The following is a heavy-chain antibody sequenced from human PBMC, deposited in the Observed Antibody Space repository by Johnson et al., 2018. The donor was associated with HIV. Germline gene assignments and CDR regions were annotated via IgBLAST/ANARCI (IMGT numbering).Heavy chain of an antibody. CDR2: IKQDGSEK. J-gene: IGHJ3*02. Sequence: VQLVESGGGVVQPGRSLRLSCTASGFTFSSYAMHWVRQAPGKGLEWVANIKQDGSEKYYVDSVKGRFTISRDNAKNSLYLQMNSLRAEDTAVYYCARDRLSGSYYVGNAFDIWGQGTMVTVSS. V-gene: IGHV3-7*01. CDR1: GFTFSSYA. CDR3: ARDRLSGSYYVGNAFDI. D-gene: IGHD1-26*01.